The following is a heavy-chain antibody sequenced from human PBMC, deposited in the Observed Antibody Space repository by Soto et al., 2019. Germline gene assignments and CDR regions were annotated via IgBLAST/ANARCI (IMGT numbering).Heavy chain of an antibody. CDR2: INHSGST. J-gene: IGHJ4*02. CDR3: SRDKITGLFDY. V-gene: IGHV4-34*01. D-gene: IGHD2-8*02. Sequence: PSETLSLTCAVYGGSFSGYHWTWIRQPPGTGLEWIGEINHSGSTNYNPSLKSRVTISLDTSKNQFSLKLTSVTAADTAVYYCSRDKITGLFDYWGQGTLVTVS. CDR1: GGSFSGYH.